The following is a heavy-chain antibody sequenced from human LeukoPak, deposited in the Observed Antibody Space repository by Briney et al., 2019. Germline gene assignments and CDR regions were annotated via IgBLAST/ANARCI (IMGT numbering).Heavy chain of an antibody. CDR2: MNLDGSEK. Sequence: PGGSLRLSCAASGFTFSSYWMSWVRQAPGKGLEWVANMNLDGSEKYYLDSVKGRFTISRDNVKSSLYLQLNSLRADEDTAVYYCARKRGDYWGQGTLVTVSS. D-gene: IGHD3-16*01. CDR1: GFTFSSYW. V-gene: IGHV3-7*01. CDR3: ARKRGDY. J-gene: IGHJ4*02.